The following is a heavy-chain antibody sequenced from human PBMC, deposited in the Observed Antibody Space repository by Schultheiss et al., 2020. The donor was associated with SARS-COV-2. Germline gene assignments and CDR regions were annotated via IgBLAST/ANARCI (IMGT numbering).Heavy chain of an antibody. CDR2: IYYSGST. CDR1: GGSISSGGYY. V-gene: IGHV4-61*08. D-gene: IGHD6-19*01. Sequence: SETLSLTCTVSGGSISSGGYYWSWIRQPPGKGLEWIGYIYYSGSTNYNPSLKSRVTISVDTSKNQFSLKLSSVTAADTAVYYCARSAGRLSGWPPVGVYYGMDVGGQGTTVTVSS. J-gene: IGHJ6*02. CDR3: ARSAGRLSGWPPVGVYYGMDV.